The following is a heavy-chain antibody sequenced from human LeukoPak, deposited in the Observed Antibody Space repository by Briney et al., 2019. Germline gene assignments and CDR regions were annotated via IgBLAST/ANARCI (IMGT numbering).Heavy chain of an antibody. J-gene: IGHJ5*02. V-gene: IGHV3-21*01. CDR2: ISSSSSYI. CDR3: ARHEGLPSSSWYPGVFWFDP. D-gene: IGHD6-13*01. CDR1: GFTFSSYS. Sequence: GGSLRLSCAASGFTFSSYSMNWVRQAPGKGLEWVSSISSSSSYIYYADSVKGRFTISRDNAKNSLYLQMNSLRAEDTAVYYCARHEGLPSSSWYPGVFWFDPWGQGTLVTVSS.